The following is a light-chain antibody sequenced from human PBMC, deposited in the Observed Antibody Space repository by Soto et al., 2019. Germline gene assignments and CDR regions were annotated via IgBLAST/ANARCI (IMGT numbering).Light chain of an antibody. CDR2: KAS. Sequence: DIQMTQSASTLSGSVGDGVTITCRASQTISSWLAWYQQKPGKAPKLLIYKASTLKSGVPSRFSGSGSGTEFTLTISSLQPDYFATYYCQHYNSYSEAFGQGTKVDI. CDR1: QTISSW. J-gene: IGKJ1*01. V-gene: IGKV1-5*03. CDR3: QHYNSYSEA.